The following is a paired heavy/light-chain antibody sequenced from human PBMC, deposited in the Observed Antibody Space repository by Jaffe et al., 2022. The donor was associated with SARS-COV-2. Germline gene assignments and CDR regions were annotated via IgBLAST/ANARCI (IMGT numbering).Heavy chain of an antibody. CDR2: INQDGSEQ. Sequence: EVQLVESGGGLVQPGGSLRLSCAASGFSFSTYWMSWVRQAPGKGLEWVANINQDGSEQYYADSLKGRFTISRDNAKNSLYLHMNSLRVEDTAVYYCARDSDTSYKSGWYLGLYDYWGQGTLVTVSS. J-gene: IGHJ4*02. V-gene: IGHV3-7*03. CDR1: GFSFSTYW. D-gene: IGHD6-19*01. CDR3: ARDSDTSYKSGWYLGLYDY.
Light chain of an antibody. CDR2: HNN. Sequence: QPVLTQPPSASGTPGQRVTISCSGNNSNVGRNTVKWYQQLPGTAPKFLIYHNNQRPSGVPDRFSGSKSGTSASLAISGLQSEDEADYYCATWDDSVSGVVFGGGTKLTVL. CDR1: NSNVGRNT. J-gene: IGLJ2*01. CDR3: ATWDDSVSGVV. V-gene: IGLV1-44*01.